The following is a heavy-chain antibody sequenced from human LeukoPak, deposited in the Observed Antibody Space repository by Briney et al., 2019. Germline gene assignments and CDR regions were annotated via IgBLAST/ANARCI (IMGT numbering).Heavy chain of an antibody. CDR3: ETHNPPPTGFCSGTSCFMSGSQYFYMDV. Sequence: SETLSLTCTVSGGSISGYFWSWIRQPPGKGPEWIGYIYSTGTTKYSPSLSSRVTISVDTSKNQLSLHLRFVTATHTAVYHCETHNPPPTGFCSGTSCFMSGSQYFYMDVWGKGTSVTVS. CDR2: IYSTGTT. CDR1: GGSISGYF. V-gene: IGHV4-4*09. D-gene: IGHD2-2*01. J-gene: IGHJ6*03.